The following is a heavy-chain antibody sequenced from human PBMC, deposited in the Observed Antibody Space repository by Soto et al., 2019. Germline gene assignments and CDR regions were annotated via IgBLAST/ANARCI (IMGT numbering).Heavy chain of an antibody. Sequence: QVQLVQSGAEVKKPGASVNVSCKASGYTFTVYYMHWVRQAPGQGLEWMGRINPKSGGTMYPQKFQGRVTMTWDTSISTAYMALTRLRSDDTAVYYCARDRAKGGGSAGFDYWGQGTLVTVSS. CDR3: ARDRAKGGGSAGFDY. CDR2: INPKSGGT. D-gene: IGHD1-26*01. J-gene: IGHJ4*02. V-gene: IGHV1-2*06. CDR1: GYTFTVYY.